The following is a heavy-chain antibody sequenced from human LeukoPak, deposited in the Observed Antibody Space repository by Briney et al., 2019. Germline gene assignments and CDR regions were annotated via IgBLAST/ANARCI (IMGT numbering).Heavy chain of an antibody. V-gene: IGHV3-15*01. CDR1: GFTFNNAW. J-gene: IGHJ4*02. D-gene: IGHD2-21*01. Sequence: GGYLRLSCAASGFTFNNAWMSWIRQAPGKGLEWVGRIKSKTDRGTTDYTAPVKGRFTISRDDSKNTLYLQMNSLETDDTAVYYCNACVNGGDCYPVYWGQGTLVTVSS. CDR2: IKSKTDRGTT. CDR3: NACVNGGDCYPVY.